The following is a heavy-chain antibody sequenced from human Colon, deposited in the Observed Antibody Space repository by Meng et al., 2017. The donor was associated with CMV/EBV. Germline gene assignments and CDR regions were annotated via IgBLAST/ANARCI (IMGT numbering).Heavy chain of an antibody. CDR2: INPNSGGT. J-gene: IGHJ5*02. D-gene: IGHD2-8*01. CDR3: AREGCAYWTHGVCCQCRSRPPFDP. Sequence: ASVKVSCKASGYTFTGYYMHWVRQAPGQGLEWMGWINPNSGGTNYAQKFQGRVTMTRDTSISTAYMELSRLRSEDTAVYYCAREGCAYWTHGVCCQCRSRPPFDPWGQGTLVTVSS. V-gene: IGHV1-2*02. CDR1: GYTFTGYY.